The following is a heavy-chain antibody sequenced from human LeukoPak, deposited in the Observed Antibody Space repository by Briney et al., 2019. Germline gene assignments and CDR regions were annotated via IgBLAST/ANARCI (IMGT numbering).Heavy chain of an antibody. V-gene: IGHV3-53*01. D-gene: IGHD2-2*01. CDR3: ARVRDIVVVPAAPSWFDP. CDR1: GFTFSNAW. CDR2: IYSGGST. Sequence: GGSLRLSCAASGFTFSNAWMSWVRQAPGKGLEWVSVIYSGGSTYYADSVKGRFTISRDNSKNTLYLQMNSLRAEDTAVYYCARVRDIVVVPAAPSWFDPWGQGTLVTVSS. J-gene: IGHJ5*02.